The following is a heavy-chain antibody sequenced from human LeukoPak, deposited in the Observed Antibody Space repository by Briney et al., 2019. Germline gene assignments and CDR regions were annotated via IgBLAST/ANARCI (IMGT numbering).Heavy chain of an antibody. Sequence: SETLSLICTTSGAPISRFYWRWVRQPPGKGLERVGNIYNGVPTSFNPSLKSRVTLSVDTSKTQFSLQLASVTAADTAVYYCVQTSGWPGFDYWGQGILVTVSS. CDR2: IYNGVPT. D-gene: IGHD6-19*01. CDR3: VQTSGWPGFDY. J-gene: IGHJ4*02. CDR1: GAPISRFY. V-gene: IGHV4-4*09.